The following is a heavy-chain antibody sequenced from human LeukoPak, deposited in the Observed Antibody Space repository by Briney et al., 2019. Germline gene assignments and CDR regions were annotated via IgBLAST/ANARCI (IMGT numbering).Heavy chain of an antibody. J-gene: IGHJ4*02. CDR2: IYYSGST. Sequence: SETLSLTCTVSGGSISSSSYYWGWIRQPPGKGLEWIGNIYYSGSTYYNPSLKSRVTISVDTSKNQFSLQLSSVTAADTAVFYCARLDATLGTWVDYWGQGILVTVSS. D-gene: IGHD1-1*01. V-gene: IGHV4-39*01. CDR1: GGSISSSSYY. CDR3: ARLDATLGTWVDY.